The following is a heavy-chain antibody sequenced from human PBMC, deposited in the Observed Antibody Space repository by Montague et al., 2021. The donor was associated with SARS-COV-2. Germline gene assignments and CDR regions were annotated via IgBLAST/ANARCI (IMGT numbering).Heavy chain of an antibody. J-gene: IGHJ4*02. Sequence: PALVKPTQTLTLTCTFSGFSLSTSGMCVSWIRQPPGKALEWLARIDWDDGKYYSTSLKTRLTISKDTSKNQVVLTMTNMDPVDTATYYCARTYYGGRPFDYWGQGTLVTVSS. CDR3: ARTYYGGRPFDY. V-gene: IGHV2-70*11. CDR1: GFSLSTSGMC. CDR2: IDWDDGK. D-gene: IGHD4-23*01.